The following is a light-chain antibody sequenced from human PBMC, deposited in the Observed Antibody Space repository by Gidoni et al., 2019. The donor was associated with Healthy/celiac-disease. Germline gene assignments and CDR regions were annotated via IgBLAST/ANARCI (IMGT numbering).Light chain of an antibody. CDR2: WAS. CDR1: QSVLYSSNNKNY. V-gene: IGKV4-1*01. J-gene: IGKJ2*01. CDR3: QQCYSTPPT. Sequence: DIVMTQSPDSLAVSLGERATINCKSSQSVLYSSNNKNYLAWYQQKPGQPPKLLIYWASTRESGVPDRFSGSGSGTDFTLTISSLQAEDVAVYYCQQCYSTPPTFXQXTKLXIK.